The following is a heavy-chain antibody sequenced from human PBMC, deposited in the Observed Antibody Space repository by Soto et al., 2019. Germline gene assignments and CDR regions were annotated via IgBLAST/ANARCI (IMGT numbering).Heavy chain of an antibody. D-gene: IGHD2-21*02. J-gene: IGHJ4*02. CDR2: ISGSGGST. CDR3: AKVIVVVTAVDY. V-gene: IGHV3-23*01. CDR1: GFTFSSYA. Sequence: PVGSLRLSCAASGFTFSSYAMSWVRQAPGKGLEWVSAISGSGGSTYYADSVKGRFTISRDNSKNTLYLQMNSLRAEDTAVYYCAKVIVVVTAVDYWGQGTLVTVSS.